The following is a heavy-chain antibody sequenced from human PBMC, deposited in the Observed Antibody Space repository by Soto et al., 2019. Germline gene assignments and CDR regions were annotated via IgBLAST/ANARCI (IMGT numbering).Heavy chain of an antibody. CDR2: IYHSGST. CDR1: GGSISSGGYS. D-gene: IGHD3-3*01. V-gene: IGHV4-30-2*01. J-gene: IGHJ4*02. CDR3: ARGAFGIFGVVTLDY. Sequence: PSETLSLTCAVSGGSISSGGYSWSWIRQPPGKGLEWIGYIYHSGSTYYNPSLKSRVTISVDRSKNQFSLKLSSVTAADTAVYYCARGAFGIFGVVTLDYWGQGTLVTVSS.